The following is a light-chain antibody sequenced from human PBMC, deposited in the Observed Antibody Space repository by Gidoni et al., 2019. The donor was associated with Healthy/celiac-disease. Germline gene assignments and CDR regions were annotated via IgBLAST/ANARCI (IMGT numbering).Light chain of an antibody. Sequence: QPALTQPASVSGSPGPSLTISCTGTSSDVGIYNLVSWYQQHPGKAPKLMIYEGSKRPSGFSIRFSGSKSGNTASLTISGLQAEDEADYYCCSYAGSSTYVFGTGTKVTVL. V-gene: IGLV2-23*01. J-gene: IGLJ1*01. CDR2: EGS. CDR3: CSYAGSSTYV. CDR1: SSDVGIYNL.